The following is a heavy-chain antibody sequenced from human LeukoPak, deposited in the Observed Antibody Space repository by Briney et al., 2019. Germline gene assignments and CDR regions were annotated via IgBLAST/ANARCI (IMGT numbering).Heavy chain of an antibody. CDR3: AKHQYSSGWFLNY. D-gene: IGHD6-19*01. V-gene: IGHV3-23*01. Sequence: GESLKISCAASGSTFSNSAMSWVRQTPGKGLEWVSAISGSGGSTYYADSVKGRFTISRDNSKNTLYLQMNSLRAEDTALYYCAKHQYSSGWFLNYWGQGTLVTVSS. CDR1: GSTFSNSA. J-gene: IGHJ4*02. CDR2: ISGSGGST.